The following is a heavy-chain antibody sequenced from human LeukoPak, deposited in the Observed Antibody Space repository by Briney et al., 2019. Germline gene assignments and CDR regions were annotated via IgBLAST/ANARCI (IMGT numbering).Heavy chain of an antibody. CDR2: IYYSGST. Sequence: SETLSLTCTVSGDSISSYYCSWIRQPPGKGLEWIGYIYYSGSTNYNPSLKSRVTISVDTSKNQFSLKLSSVTAADTAVYYCARLGMTYYYDSSGYYARYFDLWGRGTLVAVSP. CDR1: GDSISSYY. CDR3: ARLGMTYYYDSSGYYARYFDL. D-gene: IGHD3-22*01. J-gene: IGHJ2*01. V-gene: IGHV4-59*08.